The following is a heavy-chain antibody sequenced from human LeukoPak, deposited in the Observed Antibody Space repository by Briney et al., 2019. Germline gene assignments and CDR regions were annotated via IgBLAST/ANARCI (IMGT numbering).Heavy chain of an antibody. D-gene: IGHD1-14*01. V-gene: IGHV3-7*01. Sequence: PGGSLRLSCAASGFTFSSSWMTWVRQAPGKGLEWVASINQDGGEIHYVDSVKGRFTISRDNSKYTLYLHINSLRAEDTAVYYCVKDNPLDYWGQGTLVIVSS. CDR1: GFTFSSSW. J-gene: IGHJ4*02. CDR3: VKDNPLDY. CDR2: INQDGGEI.